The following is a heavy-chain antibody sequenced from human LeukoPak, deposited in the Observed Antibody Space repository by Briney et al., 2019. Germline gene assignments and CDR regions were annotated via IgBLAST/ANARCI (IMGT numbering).Heavy chain of an antibody. J-gene: IGHJ5*02. V-gene: IGHV4-39*01. CDR3: ARHEVTIYNWFDP. Sequence: GSLRLSCAASGFTFSSYAMSWVRHPPGKGLECIGSIYYSGSAYYNPSLKSRLTIFVDTSKDQSSLKLSSVTAADTAVYYCARHEVTIYNWFDPWGQGTLVTVSS. CDR1: GFTFSSYA. CDR2: IYYSGSA. D-gene: IGHD3-3*01.